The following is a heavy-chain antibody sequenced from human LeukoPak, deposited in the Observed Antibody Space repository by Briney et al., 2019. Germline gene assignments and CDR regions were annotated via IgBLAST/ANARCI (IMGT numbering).Heavy chain of an antibody. CDR3: AREKTYSGYLDAFDI. Sequence: SETLSLTCTVSGGSISSGGYYWSWIRQPPGKGLEWIGYIYHSGSTYYNPSLKSRVTISVDRSKSQFSLKLSSVTAADTAVYYCAREKTYSGYLDAFDIWGQGTKVTVSS. CDR1: GGSISSGGYY. D-gene: IGHD5-12*01. CDR2: IYHSGST. V-gene: IGHV4-30-2*01. J-gene: IGHJ3*02.